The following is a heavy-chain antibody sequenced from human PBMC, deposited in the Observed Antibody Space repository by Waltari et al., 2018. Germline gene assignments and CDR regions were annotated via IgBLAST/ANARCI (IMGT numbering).Heavy chain of an antibody. V-gene: IGHV1-69*04. CDR3: ARAALYSSSWSPYYYYGMDV. CDR2: ILPIPGIA. CDR1: GGTFSSYA. D-gene: IGHD6-13*01. Sequence: QVQLVQSGAEVKKPGSSVKVYCKASGGTFSSYAISWVRQATGQGREWMGRILPIPGIANCAQTFQVRVTITADKSTSTAYMELSSLRSEDTAVYYCARAALYSSSWSPYYYYGMDVWGQGTTVTVSS. J-gene: IGHJ6*02.